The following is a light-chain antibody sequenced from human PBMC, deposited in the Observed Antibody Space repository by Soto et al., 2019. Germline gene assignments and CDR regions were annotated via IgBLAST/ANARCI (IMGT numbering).Light chain of an antibody. Sequence: EIVLTQSPGTLSLSPGERATLSCRASQSVTSNYLAWYQQKPGQAPRLLIYGASSSATGIPDRISGSGSGTDFTLTINRLESDDFAVYYCQPYHNSTWNFGRGTKVEIK. CDR1: QSVTSNY. CDR2: GAS. V-gene: IGKV3-20*01. CDR3: QPYHNSTWN. J-gene: IGKJ1*01.